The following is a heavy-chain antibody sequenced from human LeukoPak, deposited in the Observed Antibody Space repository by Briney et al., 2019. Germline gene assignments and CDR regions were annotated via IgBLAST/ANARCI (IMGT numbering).Heavy chain of an antibody. J-gene: IGHJ3*02. CDR1: GGTFSSYA. V-gene: IGHV1-69*01. Sequence: ASVKVSCKASGGTFSSYAISWVRQAPGQGLEWMGGIIPIFGTANYAQKFQGRVTITADESTSTAYMELSSLRSEDTAVYYCARATYDSSGPLAFDIWGQGTMVTVSS. CDR3: ARATYDSSGPLAFDI. D-gene: IGHD3-22*01. CDR2: IIPIFGTA.